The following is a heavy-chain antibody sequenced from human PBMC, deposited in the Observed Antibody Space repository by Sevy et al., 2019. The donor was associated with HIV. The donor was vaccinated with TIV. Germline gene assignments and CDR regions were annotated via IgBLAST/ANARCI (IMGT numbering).Heavy chain of an antibody. CDR3: ARGSGGYSGWFDP. CDR1: GYSFTSYF. D-gene: IGHD2-21*02. CDR2: INPSGGST. J-gene: IGHJ5*02. V-gene: IGHV1-46*01. Sequence: ASVKVSCKASGYSFTSYFVYWVRQAPGQGLEWMGMINPSGGSTSSAQKFQGRVTMTRDTSTSTVYMELSSLRSEDTAVYHCARGSGGYSGWFDPWGQATLVTVSS.